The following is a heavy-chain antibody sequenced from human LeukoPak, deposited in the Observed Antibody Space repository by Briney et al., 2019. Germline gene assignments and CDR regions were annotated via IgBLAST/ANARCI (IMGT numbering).Heavy chain of an antibody. V-gene: IGHV3-30*18. CDR3: AKAAYCTSTSCHFSGYAQRPLDS. CDR1: GFTFNMYG. Sequence: GRSLRLSCAAPGFTFNMYGMHWVRQAPGKGLEWVAGISNDGTTKVYADSVKGRFTISRDSSKNSMYLQMNSLRAEDTAVYYCAKAAYCTSTSCHFSGYAQRPLDSWGQGTLVTVSS. CDR2: ISNDGTTK. D-gene: IGHD2-2*01. J-gene: IGHJ4*02.